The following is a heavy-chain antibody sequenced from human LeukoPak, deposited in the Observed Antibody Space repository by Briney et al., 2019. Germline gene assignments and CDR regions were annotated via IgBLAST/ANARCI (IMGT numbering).Heavy chain of an antibody. D-gene: IGHD4/OR15-4a*01. J-gene: IGHJ4*02. V-gene: IGHV3-23*01. CDR3: ARDRGHDYAPVGSATHAY. CDR2: ISATGGST. CDR1: EFTFSSYG. Sequence: PGGSLRLSCAASEFTFSSYGITWVRQAPGKGLEWVSTISATGGSTYYADSVKGRFATSRDTPGNTLFLHLSNLRAEDTAVYFCARDRGHDYAPVGSATHAYWGQGTLVAVSS.